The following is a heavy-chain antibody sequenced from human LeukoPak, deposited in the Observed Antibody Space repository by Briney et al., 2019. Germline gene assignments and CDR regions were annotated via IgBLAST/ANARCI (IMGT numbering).Heavy chain of an antibody. V-gene: IGHV3-23*01. CDR1: GFTFSSYA. CDR2: ISGSGGST. CDR3: AKDGPSVFGGYYGVRYYYMDV. J-gene: IGHJ6*03. Sequence: PGGSLRLSCVASGFTFSSYAMSWVRQAPGKGLEWVSAISGSGGSTYYADSVKGRFTISRDNSKHTLYLQMNSLRAEDTAVYYCAKDGPSVFGGYYGVRYYYMDVWGKGTTVTVSS. D-gene: IGHD3-22*01.